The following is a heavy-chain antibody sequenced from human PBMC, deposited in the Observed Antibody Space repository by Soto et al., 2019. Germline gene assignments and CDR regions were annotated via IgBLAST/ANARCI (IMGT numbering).Heavy chain of an antibody. CDR1: GFSFRSYA. CDR3: AKEGQAHCSGGSCFSGWFDA. Sequence: QVQLVESGGGVVQPGKSLRLSCVASGFSFRSYAMHWVRQAPGQGLEWVAFTSYDGSKKDYAASVKGRFTVSRGNFEXXXXXXXXXXXXXXXXXXXCAKEGQAHCSGGSCFSGWFDAWGHGTQVTVSS. D-gene: IGHD2-15*01. J-gene: IGHJ5*01. V-gene: IGHV3-30*03. CDR2: TSYDGSKK.